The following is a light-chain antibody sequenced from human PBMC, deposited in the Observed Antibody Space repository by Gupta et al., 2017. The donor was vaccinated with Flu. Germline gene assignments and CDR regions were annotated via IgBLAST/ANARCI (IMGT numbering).Light chain of an antibody. Sequence: QSVLTQPPSASGTPGQRVTISCFGSSSNIGSNTVNWYQQQLPGTAPKLLIYINYERPSGVHDRFSGSKSGTAASLAISGLQAEDEADYYCAAGDHRLSSYVFGSGTKLTVL. V-gene: IGLV1-44*01. CDR2: INY. CDR1: SSNIGSNT. J-gene: IGLJ1*01. CDR3: AAGDHRLSSYV.